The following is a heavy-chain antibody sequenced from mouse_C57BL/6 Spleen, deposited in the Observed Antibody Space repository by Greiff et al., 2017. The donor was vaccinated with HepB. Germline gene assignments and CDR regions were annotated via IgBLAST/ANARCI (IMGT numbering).Heavy chain of an antibody. D-gene: IGHD1-1*01. CDR3: ASSPYYYGNAWFAY. J-gene: IGHJ3*01. Sequence: EVQLVESGGGLVKPGGSLKLSCAASGFTFSDYGMHWVRQAPEKGLEWVAYISSGSSTIYYADTVKGRFTISRDNAKNTLFLQMTSLRSEDTAMYYCASSPYYYGNAWFAYWGQGTLVTVSA. CDR1: GFTFSDYG. V-gene: IGHV5-17*01. CDR2: ISSGSSTI.